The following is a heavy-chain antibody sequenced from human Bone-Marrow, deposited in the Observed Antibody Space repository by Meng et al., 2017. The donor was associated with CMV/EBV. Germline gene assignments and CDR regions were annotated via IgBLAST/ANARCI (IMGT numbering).Heavy chain of an antibody. V-gene: IGHV3-74*01. Sequence: GESLKISCAASGFTFSSYWMHWVRQAPGKGLVWVSRINSDGSSTSYADSVKGRFTISRDNAKNSLYLEMNSLRAEDMALYYCAKDLSYEGRGGYDYWGQGTLVTVSS. D-gene: IGHD3-10*01. CDR3: AKDLSYEGRGGYDY. CDR2: INSDGSST. CDR1: GFTFSSYW. J-gene: IGHJ4*02.